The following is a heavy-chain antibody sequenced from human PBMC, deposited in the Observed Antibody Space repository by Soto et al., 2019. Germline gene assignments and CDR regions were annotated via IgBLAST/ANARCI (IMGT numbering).Heavy chain of an antibody. J-gene: IGHJ4*02. Sequence: QVQLVQSGAEEKKPGASVKVSCKASGYTFTSYAMHWVRQAPGQRLEWMGWINAGNGNTKYSQKFQGRITITRDTSASTAYMELSSLRSEDTAVYYCARDLGYALPDYWGQGTLVTVSS. CDR2: INAGNGNT. D-gene: IGHD2-15*01. V-gene: IGHV1-3*05. CDR1: GYTFTSYA. CDR3: ARDLGYALPDY.